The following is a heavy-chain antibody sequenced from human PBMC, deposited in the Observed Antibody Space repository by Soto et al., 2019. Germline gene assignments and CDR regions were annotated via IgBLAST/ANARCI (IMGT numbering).Heavy chain of an antibody. Sequence: QVQLVQSGAEVKKPGASMKVSCKASGYTFTSYDISWVRQATGQGLEWMGWLNPNTGNTGYAQKFQDRVTMTSNISISTSYMGLSSLRSEDTAVYYCARGRVVFHTWFDPWGQGTLVTVSS. CDR1: GYTFTSYD. J-gene: IGHJ5*02. CDR2: LNPNTGNT. CDR3: ARGRVVFHTWFDP. V-gene: IGHV1-8*01. D-gene: IGHD2-15*01.